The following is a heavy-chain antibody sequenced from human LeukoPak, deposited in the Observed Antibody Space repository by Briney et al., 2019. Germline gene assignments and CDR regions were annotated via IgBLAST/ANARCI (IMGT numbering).Heavy chain of an antibody. Sequence: PSETLSLTCTVSGGSISSYYWSWIRQPAGKGLEWIGRIYTSGSTNYNPSLKSRVTMSVDTSKNQFSLKLSSVTAADTAVYYCARGLYGGWLVVDGDDYWGQGTLVTVSS. D-gene: IGHD6-19*01. V-gene: IGHV4-4*07. J-gene: IGHJ4*02. CDR1: GGSISSYY. CDR3: ARGLYGGWLVVDGDDY. CDR2: IYTSGST.